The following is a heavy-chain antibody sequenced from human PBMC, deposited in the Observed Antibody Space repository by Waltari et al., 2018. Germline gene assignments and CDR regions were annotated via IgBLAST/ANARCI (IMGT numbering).Heavy chain of an antibody. D-gene: IGHD3-3*01. CDR1: GFTFSRYE. J-gene: IGHJ3*02. CDR2: ISSSGSTI. Sequence: EVQLVESGGGLVQPGGSLRLSCAASGFTFSRYEMNWVRRAPGKGLEWISYISSSGSTIYYADSVKGRFTISRDNAKNSLYLQMNSLRAEDTAVYYCARVTIFGVVIIRAFDIWGQGTMVTVSS. CDR3: ARVTIFGVVIIRAFDI. V-gene: IGHV3-48*03.